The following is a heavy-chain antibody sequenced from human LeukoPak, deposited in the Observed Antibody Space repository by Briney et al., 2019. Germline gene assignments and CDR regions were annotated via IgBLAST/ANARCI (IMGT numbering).Heavy chain of an antibody. CDR3: ASIGELTQPIVTLAY. J-gene: IGHJ4*02. V-gene: IGHV1-2*02. D-gene: IGHD3-10*01. CDR1: GYTFTSYG. CDR2: IIPIFGTA. Sequence: ASVKVSCKASGYTFTSYGISWVRQAPGQGLEWMGGIIPIFGTANYAQKFQGRVTMTRDTSISTAYMDLSRLRSDDTAVYYCASIGELTQPIVTLAYWGQGTLVTVSS.